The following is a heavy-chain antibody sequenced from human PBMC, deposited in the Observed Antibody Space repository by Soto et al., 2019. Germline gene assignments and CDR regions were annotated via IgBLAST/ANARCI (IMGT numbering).Heavy chain of an antibody. Sequence: PGGSLRLSCAASGFTFSSYAMSWVRQAPGKGLEWVSAISGSGGSTYYADSVKGRFTISRDNSKNTLYLQMNSLRAEDTAVYYCAKSGSQGGLVLRYFDYWGQGTLVTVSS. J-gene: IGHJ4*02. D-gene: IGHD3-9*01. CDR1: GFTFSSYA. CDR3: AKSGSQGGLVLRYFDY. CDR2: ISGSGGST. V-gene: IGHV3-23*01.